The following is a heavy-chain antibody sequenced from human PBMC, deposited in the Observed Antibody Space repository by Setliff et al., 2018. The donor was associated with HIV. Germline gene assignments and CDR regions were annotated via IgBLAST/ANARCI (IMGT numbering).Heavy chain of an antibody. J-gene: IGHJ4*02. CDR2: IYDSGDRT. D-gene: IGHD6-19*01. Sequence: GGSLRLSCAASGFTFSSYTMSWVRQAPGKGLEWVSGIYDSGDRTYYADSVKGRFTISRDNSKNTLYLQMNSLRAEDTAVYYCAKDYSSGWFDYWGQGTLVTVSS. CDR3: AKDYSSGWFDY. V-gene: IGHV3-23*01. CDR1: GFTFSSYT.